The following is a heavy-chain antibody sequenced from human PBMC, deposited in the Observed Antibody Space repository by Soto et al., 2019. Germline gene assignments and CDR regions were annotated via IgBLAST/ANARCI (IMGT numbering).Heavy chain of an antibody. CDR3: ARGRVSQQLVAPFDY. J-gene: IGHJ4*02. Sequence: QVQLVQSGAEVKKPGSSVKVSCKASGGTFSSYTISWVRQAPGQGLEWMGRIIPILGIANYAQKFQGRVTINADKSTSTAYIELSSLRSEDTAVYYCARGRVSQQLVAPFDYWGQGTLVTVSS. CDR2: IIPILGIA. CDR1: GGTFSSYT. D-gene: IGHD6-13*01. V-gene: IGHV1-69*02.